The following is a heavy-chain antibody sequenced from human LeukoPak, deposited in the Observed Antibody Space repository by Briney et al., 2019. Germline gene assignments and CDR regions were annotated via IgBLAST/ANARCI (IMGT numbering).Heavy chain of an antibody. CDR1: GFTFSSYS. V-gene: IGHV3-23*01. Sequence: GGSLRLSCAASGFTFSSYSMNWVRQAPGKGLEWVSAISGSGGSTYYADSVKGRFTISRDNSKNTLYLQMNSLRAEDTAVYYCAKDSGYYYDSSGYPTFDYWGQGTLVTVSS. CDR2: ISGSGGST. CDR3: AKDSGYYYDSSGYPTFDY. D-gene: IGHD3-22*01. J-gene: IGHJ4*02.